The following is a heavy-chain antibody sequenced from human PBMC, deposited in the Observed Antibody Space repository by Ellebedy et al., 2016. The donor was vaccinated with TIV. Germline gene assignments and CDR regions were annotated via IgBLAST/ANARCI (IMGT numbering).Heavy chain of an antibody. CDR1: GFTFSSYW. Sequence: GESLKISCAASGFTFSSYWMHWVRQAPGKGLVWVSRINSDGSSTSYADSVKGRFTISRDNAKNTLYLQMNSLRAEDTAVYYCARDFSGWYPASDYWGQGTLVTVSS. CDR3: ARDFSGWYPASDY. D-gene: IGHD6-19*01. CDR2: INSDGSST. V-gene: IGHV3-74*01. J-gene: IGHJ4*02.